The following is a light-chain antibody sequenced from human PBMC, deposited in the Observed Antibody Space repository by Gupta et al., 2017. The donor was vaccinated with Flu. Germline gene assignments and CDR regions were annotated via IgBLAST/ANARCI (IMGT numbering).Light chain of an antibody. CDR3: QQYGTSQT. V-gene: IGKV3-20*01. CDR1: QSVTSNY. Sequence: PCTLSLSPGERATLACRASQSVTSNYLAWYQQKPGQAPGLLIYGASSRLTGIPDRFSGSGSGTDFILTISRLEPEDFAVYFCQQYGTSQTFGQGTKVEIK. J-gene: IGKJ1*01. CDR2: GAS.